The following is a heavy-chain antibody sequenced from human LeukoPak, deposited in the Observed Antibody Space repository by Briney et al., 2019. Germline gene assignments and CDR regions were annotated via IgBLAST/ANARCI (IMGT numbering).Heavy chain of an antibody. D-gene: IGHD3-16*01. CDR3: ARSLGQYGD. Sequence: ASVKVSCTASGYTFTCYRMHWVRQAPGQGLEWMGGINPNSGGTNYAQKFQGRVTMTRDASISTAYMELSRLRSDDTAVYYCARSLGQYGDWGQGTLVTVSP. CDR1: GYTFTCYR. J-gene: IGHJ4*02. CDR2: INPNSGGT. V-gene: IGHV1-2*02.